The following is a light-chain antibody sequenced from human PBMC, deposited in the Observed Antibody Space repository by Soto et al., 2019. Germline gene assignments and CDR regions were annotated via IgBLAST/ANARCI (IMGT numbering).Light chain of an antibody. CDR3: QQYGRSPWT. Sequence: EVVLTQSPATLSLSPGERATLSCRASQSVSSSYLAWYQQKPGQAPRLLIYGASSRATGIPDRFSGSGSGTDFTRTISRLEPEDFAVYYCQQYGRSPWTFGQGTKVDIK. J-gene: IGKJ1*01. CDR1: QSVSSSY. CDR2: GAS. V-gene: IGKV3-20*01.